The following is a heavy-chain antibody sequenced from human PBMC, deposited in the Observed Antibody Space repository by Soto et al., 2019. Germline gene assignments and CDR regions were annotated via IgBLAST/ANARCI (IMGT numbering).Heavy chain of an antibody. CDR2: ISSSGSTI. CDR1: GFTFSSYE. Sequence: EVQLVESGGGLVQPGGSLRLSCAASGFTFSSYEMNWVRQAPGKGLEWVSYISSSGSTIYYADSVKGRFTISRDNAKNSLYLQMNSLRAEDTAVYYCVRVERSGGFDYWGQETLVTVSS. V-gene: IGHV3-48*03. J-gene: IGHJ4*02. D-gene: IGHD2-15*01. CDR3: VRVERSGGFDY.